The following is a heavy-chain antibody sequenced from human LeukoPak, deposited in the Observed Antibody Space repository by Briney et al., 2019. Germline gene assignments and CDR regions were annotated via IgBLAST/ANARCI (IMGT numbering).Heavy chain of an antibody. Sequence: SETLSLTCAVSGGSISSSNWWNWVRQPPGKGLEWIGQIYHSGSTNYNPSLKTRVTISVDKSKSQFSLKLSSVTAADTAVYYCARVRLGQVYHFDYWGQGTLVTVSS. CDR2: IYHSGST. CDR1: GGSISSSNW. D-gene: IGHD6-25*01. CDR3: ARVRLGQVYHFDY. J-gene: IGHJ4*02. V-gene: IGHV4-4*02.